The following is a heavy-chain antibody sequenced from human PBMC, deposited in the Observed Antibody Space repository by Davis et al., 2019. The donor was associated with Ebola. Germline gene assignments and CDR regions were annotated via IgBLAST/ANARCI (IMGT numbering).Heavy chain of an antibody. V-gene: IGHV1-2*06. J-gene: IGHJ3*01. CDR2: INPISGDA. CDR3: ARMIIPYFYDISGYGYDYFDL. Sequence: ASVKVSCKASGYTFTAYYMHWVRQAPGQGLEWMGRINPISGDANYAQKFQGRVTMTRDTSISTAYMELSRLKSDDTAVYYCARMIIPYFYDISGYGYDYFDLWGQGTMVTVSS. CDR1: GYTFTAYY. D-gene: IGHD3-22*01.